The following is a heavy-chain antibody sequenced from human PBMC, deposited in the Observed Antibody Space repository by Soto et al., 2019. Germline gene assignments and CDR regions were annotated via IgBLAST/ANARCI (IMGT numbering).Heavy chain of an antibody. V-gene: IGHV4-4*07. J-gene: IGHJ6*02. Sequence: QVQLQESGPGLVKPSETLSLTCTVSGGSISSYYWSWIRQPAGKGLEWIGRIYTSGSTNYNPSLKSRVTMSVDTSKTQFSLKLSSVTAADTAVYYCARVLAAAGNFGFDYYYYGMDVWGQGTTVTVSS. CDR2: IYTSGST. D-gene: IGHD6-13*01. CDR1: GGSISSYY. CDR3: ARVLAAAGNFGFDYYYYGMDV.